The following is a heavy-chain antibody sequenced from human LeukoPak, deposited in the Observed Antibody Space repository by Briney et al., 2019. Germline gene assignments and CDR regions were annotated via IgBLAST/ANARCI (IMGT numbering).Heavy chain of an antibody. CDR2: INHSGST. V-gene: IGHV4-34*01. Sequence: PSETLSLTCAVYGGSFSGYYWSWIRQPPGKGLEWIGEINHSGSTNYNPSLKSRVTISVDTSKNQFSLKLSSVTAADTTVYYCARQNFYRYCRSTSCYRPYYYYYVDVWGKGTTVTISS. D-gene: IGHD2-2*01. CDR3: ARQNFYRYCRSTSCYRPYYYYYVDV. J-gene: IGHJ6*03. CDR1: GGSFSGYY.